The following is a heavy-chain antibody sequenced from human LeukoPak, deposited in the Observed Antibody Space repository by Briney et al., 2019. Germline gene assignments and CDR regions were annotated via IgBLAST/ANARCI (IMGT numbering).Heavy chain of an antibody. CDR1: GYTLTELS. CDR3: TTWSRPGGYFRGWYLDL. Sequence: ASVEVSCKVSGYTLTELSMHWVRQAPGKGLEWMGGFDPEDGETIYAQKFQGRVTMTEDTSTDTAYMELSSLRSEDTAVYYCTTWSRPGGYFRGWYLDLWGRGTLVTVSS. CDR2: FDPEDGET. V-gene: IGHV1-24*01. J-gene: IGHJ2*01. D-gene: IGHD3-22*01.